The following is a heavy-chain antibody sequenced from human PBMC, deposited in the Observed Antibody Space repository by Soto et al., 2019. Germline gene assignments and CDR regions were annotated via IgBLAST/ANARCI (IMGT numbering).Heavy chain of an antibody. D-gene: IGHD6-13*01. J-gene: IGHJ6*02. V-gene: IGHV4-30-4*01. CDR2: IYYSGST. CDR3: ARDQSCSFGYYGMDV. CDR1: GGSISSGDYY. Sequence: QVQLQESGPGLVKPSQTLSLTCTVSGGSISSGDYYWSWIRQPPGKGLEWIGYIYYSGSTYYNPSLKSRVTISVDTSKNQFSLKLSSVTAADTAVYYCARDQSCSFGYYGMDVWGQGTTVTVSS.